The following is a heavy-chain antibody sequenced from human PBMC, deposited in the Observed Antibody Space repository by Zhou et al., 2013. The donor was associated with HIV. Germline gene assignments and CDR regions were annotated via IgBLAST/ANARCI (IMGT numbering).Heavy chain of an antibody. CDR1: GGSITSHY. V-gene: IGHV4-59*11. CDR2: IYYSGTT. Sequence: QVQLQESGPGLVKPSETLSLTCTVSGGSITSHYYSWIRQTPGRGLEWIGYIYYSGTTEYNPSLKSRVTMSVDTSKNQFSLRLGSVTAADTAVYYCARDWRYHDRSVIYLYWYFDSLGPWHPWSLSPQ. D-gene: IGHD3-22*01. J-gene: IGHJ2*01. CDR3: ARDWRYHDRSVIYLYWYFDS.